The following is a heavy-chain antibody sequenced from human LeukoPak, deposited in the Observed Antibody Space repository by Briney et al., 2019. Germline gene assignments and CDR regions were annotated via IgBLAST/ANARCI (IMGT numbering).Heavy chain of an antibody. V-gene: IGHV1-2*02. D-gene: IGHD3-22*01. J-gene: IGHJ3*02. CDR2: INPNSGGT. Sequence: ASVKVSCKASGSTFTGYYMHWVRQAPGQGLEWMGWINPNSGGTNFAQKFQGRVTMTRDTSISTAYMELNRLRSDDTAVYYCARAGLWDYSDCSGYHNGAFDIWGQGTMVTVSS. CDR1: GSTFTGYY. CDR3: ARAGLWDYSDCSGYHNGAFDI.